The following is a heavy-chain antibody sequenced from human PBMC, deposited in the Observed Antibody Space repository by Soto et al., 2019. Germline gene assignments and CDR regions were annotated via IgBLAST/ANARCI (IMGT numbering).Heavy chain of an antibody. CDR1: GFTFEDHA. Sequence: EVQLVESGGGLVQPGRSLRLYCIASGFTFEDHAMHAVRQSPGKGLEWVAGISWTSNNVDYADSVKGRFNVSRDNAKNCLYLQVDSLRPEDTDHFFCVRDTSAGLTSSTWYLGSGSFDIWGQGTTVTVSS. J-gene: IGHJ3*02. CDR3: VRDTSAGLTSSTWYLGSGSFDI. V-gene: IGHV3-9*01. CDR2: ISWTSNNV. D-gene: IGHD6-13*01.